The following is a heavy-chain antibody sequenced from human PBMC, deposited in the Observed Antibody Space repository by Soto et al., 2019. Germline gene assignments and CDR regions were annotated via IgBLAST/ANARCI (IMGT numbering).Heavy chain of an antibody. J-gene: IGHJ5*02. CDR2: IIPILGIT. D-gene: IGHD3-10*01. V-gene: IGHV1-69*02. CDR1: GGTFSSYS. Sequence: QVQLVQSGAEVKKPGSSVKVSCTASGGTFSSYSISWVRQAPGQGLEWMGRIIPILGITDYAQKFQGRITITADKPTSTAYTALSNLRSEVTAVYYCARGKVPLTFVRGAHNWFAPWGQGTLVTVSS. CDR3: ARGKVPLTFVRGAHNWFAP.